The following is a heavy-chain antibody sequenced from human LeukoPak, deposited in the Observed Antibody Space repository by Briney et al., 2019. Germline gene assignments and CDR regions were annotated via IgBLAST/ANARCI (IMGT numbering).Heavy chain of an antibody. D-gene: IGHD2-2*01. J-gene: IGHJ6*02. CDR3: TRPLGYCSSTSCPSTYYYYGMDV. V-gene: IGHV3-49*03. Sequence: GGNLTLYCTASGFTCGDYAMIWLRQAPGKGREGVGFIRSKAYGGTTEYAASVKGRFTISRDDSKSIAYLQMNSLKTEDTAVYYCTRPLGYCSSTSCPSTYYYYGMDVWGQGTTATVSS. CDR1: GFTCGDYA. CDR2: IRSKAYGGTT.